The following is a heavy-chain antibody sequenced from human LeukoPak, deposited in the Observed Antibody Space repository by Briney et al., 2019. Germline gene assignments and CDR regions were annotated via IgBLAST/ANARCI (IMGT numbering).Heavy chain of an antibody. V-gene: IGHV1-2*06. J-gene: IGHJ4*02. CDR2: INPNSGGT. D-gene: IGHD3-22*01. CDR3: ARGGVNYYDSTPQILFDY. CDR1: GYTFTGYY. Sequence: ASVNVSCKASGYTFTGYYMHWVRQAPGQGPEWMGRINPNSGGTNYAQKFQGRVTMTRDTSISTAYMELSRLRSDDTAVYYCARGGVNYYDSTPQILFDYWGQGTLVTVSS.